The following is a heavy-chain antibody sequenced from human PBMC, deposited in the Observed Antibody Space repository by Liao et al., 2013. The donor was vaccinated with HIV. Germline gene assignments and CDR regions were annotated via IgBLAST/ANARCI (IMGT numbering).Heavy chain of an antibody. CDR2: IYTSGST. Sequence: QVQLQESGPGLVKPSQTLSLTCTVSGGSISSGSYYWSWIRQPAGKGLEWIGRIYTSGSTNYNPSLKSRVTISVDTSKNQFSLKLSSVTAADTAVYYCARESNPYYYDSSGYYRRDAFDIWGQGTMVTVSS. V-gene: IGHV4-61*02. CDR1: GGSISSGSYY. D-gene: IGHD3-22*01. J-gene: IGHJ3*02. CDR3: ARESNPYYYDSSGYYRRDAFDI.